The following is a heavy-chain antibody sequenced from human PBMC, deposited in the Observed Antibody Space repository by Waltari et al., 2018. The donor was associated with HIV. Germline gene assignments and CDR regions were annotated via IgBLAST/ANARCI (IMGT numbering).Heavy chain of an antibody. V-gene: IGHV3-21*02. CDR1: GFTFSSYN. Sequence: QLVESGGGLVKAGGALRLSCAASGFTFSSYNMNWVRQVPGKGLEWVSSISSSNNNVFYGDSVKGRLTISRDNAKKSLFLQMNSLRGEDTAIYYCARRQAPYWYFDLWGRGTLVTVSS. CDR3: ARRQAPYWYFDL. J-gene: IGHJ2*01. CDR2: ISSSNNNV.